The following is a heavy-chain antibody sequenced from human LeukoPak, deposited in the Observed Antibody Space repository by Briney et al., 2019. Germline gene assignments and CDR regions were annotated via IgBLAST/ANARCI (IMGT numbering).Heavy chain of an antibody. V-gene: IGHV3-23*01. J-gene: IGHJ3*01. CDR3: AKDPRGTYSGWYTGDAFDV. D-gene: IGHD6-19*01. CDR2: ISGSGGTT. Sequence: PGRSLRLSCAASGFTFSTYVMSWVRQAPGKGLEWVSAISGSGGTTYYADSVKGRFTISRDNSKNTVYLHLNNLRAEDTAIYFCAKDPRGTYSGWYTGDAFDVWGQGTMVTVSS. CDR1: GFTFSTYV.